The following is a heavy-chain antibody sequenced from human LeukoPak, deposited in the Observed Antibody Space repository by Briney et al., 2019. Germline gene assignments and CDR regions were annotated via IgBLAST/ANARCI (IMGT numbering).Heavy chain of an antibody. CDR1: GYTFTGYY. V-gene: IGHV1-2*02. J-gene: IGHJ4*02. D-gene: IGHD3-10*01. CDR3: ARRYYGSGSYYSNYYFDY. Sequence: ASVKVSCKASGYTFTGYYMHWVRQAPGQGLEWMGWINPNSGGTNFAQKFQGRVTMTRHTSISTAYMELSRPRSDDTAVYYGARRYYGSGSYYSNYYFDYSGQGTLVTVSS. CDR2: INPNSGGT.